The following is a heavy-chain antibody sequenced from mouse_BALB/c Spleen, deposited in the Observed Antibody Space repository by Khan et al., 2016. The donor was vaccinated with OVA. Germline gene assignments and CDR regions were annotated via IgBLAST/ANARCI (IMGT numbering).Heavy chain of an antibody. CDR2: ISDGGSYT. CDR3: ARGENWSFDY. J-gene: IGHJ2*01. CDR1: GFTFSDYY. D-gene: IGHD4-1*01. Sequence: EVELVESGGGLVKPGGSLKLSCAASGFTFSDYYMYWVRQTPEKRLEWVATISDGGSYTYYPDSVKGRFTISRDNAKNNLYLQMSSLKSEDIAMYYCARGENWSFDYWGEGTTLTVSS. V-gene: IGHV5-4*02.